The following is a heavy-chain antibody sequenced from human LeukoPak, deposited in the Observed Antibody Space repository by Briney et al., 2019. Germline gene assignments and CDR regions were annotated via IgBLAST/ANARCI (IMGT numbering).Heavy chain of an antibody. D-gene: IGHD6-19*01. V-gene: IGHV3-30*02. CDR3: AKVGTQNSGCYYYYSYMEV. J-gene: IGHJ6*03. Sequence: PGGSLRLSCAASGFTFSSYGMHWVRQAPGKGLEWVAFIRYDGSNKYYADSVKGRFTISRDNSKNTLYLQMNSLRAEDTAVYYCAKVGTQNSGCYYYYSYMEVWGKGPTVTVPS. CDR1: GFTFSSYG. CDR2: IRYDGSNK.